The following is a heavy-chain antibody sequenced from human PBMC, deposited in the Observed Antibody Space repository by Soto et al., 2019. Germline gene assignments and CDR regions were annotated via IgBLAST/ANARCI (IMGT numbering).Heavy chain of an antibody. J-gene: IGHJ1*01. V-gene: IGHV3-21*06. CDR2: ISSSSSYI. CDR3: AISSGRPEYFHH. CDR1: GFTFSIYT. Sequence: GGSLRLSCAASGFTFSIYTMSWVRQAPGKGLEWVSSISSSSSYIYYADSVKGRFTISRDNAKNSVYLQMNNLRAEDTAVYYCAISSGRPEYFHHWGQGTLVTVSS. D-gene: IGHD6-19*01.